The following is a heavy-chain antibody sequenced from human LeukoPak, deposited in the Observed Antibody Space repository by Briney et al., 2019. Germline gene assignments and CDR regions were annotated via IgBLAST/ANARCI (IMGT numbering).Heavy chain of an antibody. CDR1: GGSISSGGYY. CDR2: IYYSGST. Sequence: PSETLSLTCTVSGGSISSGGYYWSWIRQHPGKGLEWIGYIYYSGSTYYNPSLKSRVTISVDTSKNQFSLKLSSVTAADTAVYYCARVINGDTGYFDYWGQGTLVTVSS. V-gene: IGHV4-31*03. CDR3: ARVINGDTGYFDY. J-gene: IGHJ4*02. D-gene: IGHD4-17*01.